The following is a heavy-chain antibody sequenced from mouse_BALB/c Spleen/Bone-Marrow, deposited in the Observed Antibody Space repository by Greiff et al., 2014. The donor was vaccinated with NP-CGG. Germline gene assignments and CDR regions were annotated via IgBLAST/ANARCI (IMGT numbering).Heavy chain of an antibody. D-gene: IGHD2-3*01. CDR2: IYPGDGDT. Sequence: QVQLQQSVAVLVRPGSSVKISCKASGYAISSYWMNWVKQRPGQGLEWIGQIYPGDGDTNYNGKFKGKATLTADKSSSTAYMQISSLTSEDSAVYFCARGRGWYLDYWGQGTTLTVSS. CDR1: GYAISSYW. CDR3: ARGRGWYLDY. V-gene: IGHV1-80*01. J-gene: IGHJ2*01.